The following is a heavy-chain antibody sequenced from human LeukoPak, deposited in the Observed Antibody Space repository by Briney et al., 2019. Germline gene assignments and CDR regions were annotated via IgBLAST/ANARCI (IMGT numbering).Heavy chain of an antibody. Sequence: PGGSLRLSCAASGFTFSSYGMHWVRQAPGKGLEWVAVIWYDGSNKYYADSVKGRFTISRDNSKNTLYLQMNSLRAEDTAVYYCARDLLYGSESPFDYWGQGTLVTVSS. CDR1: GFTFSSYG. D-gene: IGHD3-10*01. J-gene: IGHJ4*02. CDR3: ARDLLYGSESPFDY. CDR2: IWYDGSNK. V-gene: IGHV3-33*01.